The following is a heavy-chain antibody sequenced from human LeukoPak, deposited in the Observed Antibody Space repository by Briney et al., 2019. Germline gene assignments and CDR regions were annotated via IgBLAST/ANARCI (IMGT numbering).Heavy chain of an antibody. CDR1: GFTFSSYW. CDR3: AKYDSGYSLDY. Sequence: GGSLRLSCVASGFTFSSYWMTWVRQAPGKGLEWVANMNLDGREKYYVDSVKGRFGISRDNAKNSLFLQMNSLRAEDTAIYFCAKYDSGYSLDYWGQGTLVIVSS. D-gene: IGHD4-23*01. V-gene: IGHV3-7*03. CDR2: MNLDGREK. J-gene: IGHJ4*02.